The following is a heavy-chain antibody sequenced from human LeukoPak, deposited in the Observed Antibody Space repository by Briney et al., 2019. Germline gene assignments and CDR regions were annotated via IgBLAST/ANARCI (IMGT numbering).Heavy chain of an antibody. CDR1: GITVSSYA. V-gene: IGHV3-23*01. J-gene: IGHJ2*01. CDR3: AKRTEYCSSNRCAFWYFDL. CDR2: ISGSGGST. D-gene: IGHD2-2*01. Sequence: GGSLRLSCAASGITVSSYAMSWVRQAPGKGLDWVSSISGSGGSTHYADSVKGRFTISRDNAKNTLYLQMDSLRGEDTAVYYCAKRTEYCSSNRCAFWYFDLWGRGTLVTVSS.